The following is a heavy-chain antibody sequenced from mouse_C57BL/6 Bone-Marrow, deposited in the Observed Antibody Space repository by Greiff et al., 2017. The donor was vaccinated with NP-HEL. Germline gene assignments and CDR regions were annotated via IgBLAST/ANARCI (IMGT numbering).Heavy chain of an antibody. CDR1: GFTFSSYT. V-gene: IGHV5-9*01. Sequence: DVMLVESGGGLVKPGGSLKLSCAASGFTFSSYTMSWVRQTPEKRLEWVATISGGGGNTYYPDSVKGRFTISRDNAKNTLYLQMSSLRSEDTALYYCAQGGLYYRGAMDYWGQGTSVTVSS. CDR3: AQGGLYYRGAMDY. CDR2: ISGGGGNT. J-gene: IGHJ4*01. D-gene: IGHD2-14*01.